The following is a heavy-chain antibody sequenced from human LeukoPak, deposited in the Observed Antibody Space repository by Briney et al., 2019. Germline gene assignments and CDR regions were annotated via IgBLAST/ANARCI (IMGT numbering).Heavy chain of an antibody. V-gene: IGHV1-69*13. CDR2: IIPIFGTA. Sequence: ASVKVSCKASGGTFSSYAISWVRQAPGQGLEWMGGIIPIFGTANYAQKFQGRVTITADESTSTAYMELSSLRSEDTAVYYCTRSSGSYSKYYFDYWGQGTLVTVSS. J-gene: IGHJ4*02. CDR3: TRSSGSYSKYYFDY. D-gene: IGHD1-26*01. CDR1: GGTFSSYA.